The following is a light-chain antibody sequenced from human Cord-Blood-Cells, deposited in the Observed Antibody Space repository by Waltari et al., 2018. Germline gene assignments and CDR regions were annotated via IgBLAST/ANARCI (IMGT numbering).Light chain of an antibody. CDR1: SSDVGSYNL. Sequence: GSPGQLITISCTGTSSDVGSYNLVSWYQQHPGKAPKLMIYEGSKRPSGVSNRFSGSKSGNTASLTISGLQAEDEADYYCCSYAGSVFGTGTKVTVL. J-gene: IGLJ1*01. CDR2: EGS. CDR3: CSYAGSV. V-gene: IGLV2-23*01.